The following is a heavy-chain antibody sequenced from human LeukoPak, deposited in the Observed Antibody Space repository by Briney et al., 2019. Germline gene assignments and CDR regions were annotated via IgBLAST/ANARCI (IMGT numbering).Heavy chain of an antibody. V-gene: IGHV3-21*01. CDR1: GFTFSNYY. CDR2: ISSSSSYI. Sequence: PGGSLRLSCVVSGFTFSNYYMSWVRQAPGKGLEWVSSISSSSSYIYYADSVKGRFTISGDNAKNSLYLQMNSLRAEDTAVYYCARRVAPDWYFDLWGRGTLVTVSS. D-gene: IGHD2-15*01. J-gene: IGHJ2*01. CDR3: ARRVAPDWYFDL.